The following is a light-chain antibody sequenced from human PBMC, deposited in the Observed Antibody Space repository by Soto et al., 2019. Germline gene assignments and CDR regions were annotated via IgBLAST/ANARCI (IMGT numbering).Light chain of an antibody. V-gene: IGLV2-8*01. CDR3: SSYGGTNSLKV. CDR2: EVS. CDR1: SSDVGGYNY. J-gene: IGLJ2*01. Sequence: QSALTQPPSASGSPGQSVTISCTGTSSDVGGYNYVSGYQQHPGKAPKVMMYEVSKRPSGVPDRFSGSKSGNTASLTVSGLQAEDEADYYCSSYGGTNSLKVFGGGTKVTVL.